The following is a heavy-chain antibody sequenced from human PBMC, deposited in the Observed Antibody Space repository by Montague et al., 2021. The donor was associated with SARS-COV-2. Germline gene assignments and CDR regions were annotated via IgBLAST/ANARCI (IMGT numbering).Heavy chain of an antibody. CDR2: NYYSGST. CDR3: ARREDYNGSGSYPN. CDR1: GGSISSSSYY. D-gene: IGHD3-10*01. V-gene: IGHV4-39*01. Sequence: SETLSLTCTVSGGSISSSSYYWGWLRQPPGKGLEWIGSNYYSGSTYYNPSLKSRVTISVDTSKNQFSLKLISVTAADTAVYYCARREDYNGSGSYPNWGQGTLVTVSS. J-gene: IGHJ4*02.